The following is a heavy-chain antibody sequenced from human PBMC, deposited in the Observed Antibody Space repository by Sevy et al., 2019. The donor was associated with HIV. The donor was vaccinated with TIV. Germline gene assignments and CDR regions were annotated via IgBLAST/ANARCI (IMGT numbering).Heavy chain of an antibody. CDR2: IYYSGST. J-gene: IGHJ3*02. CDR3: ARDRGGGYCSGGSCYSHDACDI. V-gene: IGHV4-59*13. D-gene: IGHD2-15*01. Sequence: SETLSLTSTVSGGSISSYYWSWIRLPPGKGLEWIGYIYYSGSTNYNPSLKSRVTISVDTSKNQFSLKLSSVTAADTAVYYCARDRGGGYCSGGSCYSHDACDIWGQGTMVTVSS. CDR1: GGSISSYY.